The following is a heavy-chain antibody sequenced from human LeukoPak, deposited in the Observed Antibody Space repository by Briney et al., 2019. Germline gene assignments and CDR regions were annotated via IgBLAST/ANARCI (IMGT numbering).Heavy chain of an antibody. J-gene: IGHJ6*01. CDR3: AKYLTARGPPYALDV. V-gene: IGHV3-23*01. Sequence: GGSLRLSCAASGFTFSSYAMQWVRQAPGKGLEWVSGITGSGGTTYYTDSVKGRFNISRDNSKNTLYLQTNSLRAECTAVYYCAKYLTARGPPYALDVWGQGTTVTVSS. CDR2: ITGSGGTT. CDR1: GFTFSSYA. D-gene: IGHD1-14*01.